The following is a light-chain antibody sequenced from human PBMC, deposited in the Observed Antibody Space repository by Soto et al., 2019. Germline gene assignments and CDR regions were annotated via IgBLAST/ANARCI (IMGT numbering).Light chain of an antibody. V-gene: IGKV1-33*01. J-gene: IGKJ2*01. Sequence: DIQMTQSPSSLSASVGDRVTITCRASQTISDYLNWYQQQPGKAPKLLIYAASTLQSGVSSRFSGSGSGTDFTFTISSLQPEDIATYYCQQYDNLPLTFGQGTKVDIK. CDR2: AAS. CDR3: QQYDNLPLT. CDR1: QTISDY.